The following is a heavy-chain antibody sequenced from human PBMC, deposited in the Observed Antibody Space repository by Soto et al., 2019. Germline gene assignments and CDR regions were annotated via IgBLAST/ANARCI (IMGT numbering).Heavy chain of an antibody. CDR2: IYYSGST. Sequence: SETLSLTCTVFGGSISSGGYYWSWIRQHPGKGLEWIGYIYYSGSTYYNPSLKSRVTISVDTSKNQFSLKLSSVTAADTAVYYCARVTRSYPKNDYWGQGTLVTVSS. CDR1: GGSISSGGYY. CDR3: ARVTRSYPKNDY. V-gene: IGHV4-31*03. J-gene: IGHJ4*02.